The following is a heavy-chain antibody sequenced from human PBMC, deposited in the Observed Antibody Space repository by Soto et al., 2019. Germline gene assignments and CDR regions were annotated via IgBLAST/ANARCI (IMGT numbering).Heavy chain of an antibody. J-gene: IGHJ4*02. CDR3: ARDFGHGYYLDY. CDR2: ITASGGST. V-gene: IGHV3-23*01. CDR1: GFTFYSFD. Sequence: GGSLRLSCAASGFTFYSFDLGWVRQAPGKGLEWVSAITASGGSTYYADSVRGRFTISRDNAESSLYLQMNSLRDEDTAVYFCARDFGHGYYLDYWGRGTLVTSPQ. D-gene: IGHD3-3*01.